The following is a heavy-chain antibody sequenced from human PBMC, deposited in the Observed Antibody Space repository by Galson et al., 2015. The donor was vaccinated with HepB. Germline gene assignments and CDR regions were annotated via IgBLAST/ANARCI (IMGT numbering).Heavy chain of an antibody. CDR1: GFTFSSYA. J-gene: IGHJ4*02. D-gene: IGHD2-15*01. CDR3: AKGKMGGILLGY. CDR2: ISYDGSNK. V-gene: IGHV3-30*04. Sequence: SLRLSCAASGFTFSSYAMHWVRQAPGKGLEWVAVISYDGSNKYYADSVKGRFTISRDNSKNTLYLQMNSLRAEDTAVYYCAKGKMGGILLGYWGQGTLVTVSS.